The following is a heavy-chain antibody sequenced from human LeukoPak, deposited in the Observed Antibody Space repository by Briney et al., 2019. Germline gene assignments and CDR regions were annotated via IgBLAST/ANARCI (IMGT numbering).Heavy chain of an antibody. V-gene: IGHV3-64*01. D-gene: IGHD5-12*01. Sequence: GGSLRLSCAASGFTFSNYAMHWVRQAPGKGLEYVSGISSNGGSTYYANSVKGRFIISRDNSKNTLYLQMGSLRAEDMAVYYCARDGKVASGCYYFDYWGQGTLVTLST. CDR2: ISSNGGST. CDR3: ARDGKVASGCYYFDY. J-gene: IGHJ4*02. CDR1: GFTFSNYA.